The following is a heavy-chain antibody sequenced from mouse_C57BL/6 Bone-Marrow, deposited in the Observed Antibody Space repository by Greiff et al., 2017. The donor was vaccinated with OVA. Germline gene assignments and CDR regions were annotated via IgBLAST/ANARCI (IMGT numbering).Heavy chain of an antibody. CDR3: ARGTGKTYYFGY. CDR1: GYTFTSYT. CDR2: INPSSGYT. J-gene: IGHJ2*01. D-gene: IGHD4-1*01. V-gene: IGHV1-4*01. Sequence: VQLQQSGAELARPGASVKMSCKASGYTFTSYTLHWVKQRPGQGLEWIGFINPSSGYTKYNQKFKDKATLTADKSSSTAYMQLSSLTSEDSAVYYCARGTGKTYYFGYWGQGTTLTVST.